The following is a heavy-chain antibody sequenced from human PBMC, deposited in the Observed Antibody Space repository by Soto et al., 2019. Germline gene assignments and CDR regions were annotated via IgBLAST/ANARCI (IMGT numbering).Heavy chain of an antibody. Sequence: SETLSLTCTVSGGSISSGDYYWSWIRQPPGKGLEWIGYIYYSGSTYYNPSLKSRVTISVDTSKNQFSLKLSSVTAADTAVYYCASGGGFMTTVVTPFDYWGQGTLVTVSS. CDR1: GGSISSGDYY. CDR2: IYYSGST. CDR3: ASGGGFMTTVVTPFDY. V-gene: IGHV4-30-4*01. J-gene: IGHJ4*02. D-gene: IGHD4-17*01.